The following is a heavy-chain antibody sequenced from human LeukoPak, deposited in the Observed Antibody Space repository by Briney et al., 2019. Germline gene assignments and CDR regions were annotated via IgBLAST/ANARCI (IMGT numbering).Heavy chain of an antibody. D-gene: IGHD3-10*01. Sequence: GGSLRLSCAASSFTVSSSYMTWVRQAPGKGLEWVSIIYSGGSTYYADSVKGRFTISRDISKNTLYLQMNSLRAEDTAVYYCVRLPSGDYWGQGTLVTVSS. CDR1: SFTVSSSY. CDR3: VRLPSGDY. J-gene: IGHJ4*02. CDR2: IYSGGST. V-gene: IGHV3-66*04.